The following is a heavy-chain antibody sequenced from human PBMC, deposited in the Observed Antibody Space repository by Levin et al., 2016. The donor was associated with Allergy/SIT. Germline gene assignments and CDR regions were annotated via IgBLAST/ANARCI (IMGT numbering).Heavy chain of an antibody. J-gene: IGHJ6*02. V-gene: IGHV2-5*01. CDR2: IYWNDDK. Sequence: WIRQPPGKALEWLALIYWNDDKRYSPSLKSRLTITKDTSKTKVVLTMTNMDLVDTATYYCAQSYGDSAYYYYYGMDVWGQGTTVTVSS. CDR3: AQSYGDSAYYYYYGMDV. D-gene: IGHD4-17*01.